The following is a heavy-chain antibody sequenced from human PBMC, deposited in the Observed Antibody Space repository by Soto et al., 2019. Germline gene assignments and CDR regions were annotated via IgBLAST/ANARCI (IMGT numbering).Heavy chain of an antibody. CDR1: GFSVSSNY. Sequence: EVQLVESGGGLVQPGGSLRLSWSASGFSVSSNYMSWVRQAPGKGLQWVSLVYSGGSTNYADSVKDRFIISRDNSKNTLYLQMNSLRAEVTAVYYCVRYYDFWSGYYAFDIWGQGTVVTVSS. V-gene: IGHV3-66*01. J-gene: IGHJ3*02. CDR3: VRYYDFWSGYYAFDI. CDR2: VYSGGST. D-gene: IGHD3-3*01.